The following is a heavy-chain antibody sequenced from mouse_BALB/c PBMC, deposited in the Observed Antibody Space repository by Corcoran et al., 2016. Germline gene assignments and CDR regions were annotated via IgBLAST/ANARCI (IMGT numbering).Heavy chain of an antibody. CDR1: GYTFTSYV. J-gene: IGHJ4*01. CDR3: ATHYYGSSFSMDY. V-gene: IGHV1S136*01. Sequence: EVQLQQSGPELVKPGASVKMSCKASGYTFTSYVMHWVKQKPGQGLEWIGYINPYNDGTKYNEKFKGKATLTSDKSSSTASMELSSLTSEDSAVYYCATHYYGSSFSMDYWGQGTSVTVSS. D-gene: IGHD1-1*01. CDR2: INPYNDGT.